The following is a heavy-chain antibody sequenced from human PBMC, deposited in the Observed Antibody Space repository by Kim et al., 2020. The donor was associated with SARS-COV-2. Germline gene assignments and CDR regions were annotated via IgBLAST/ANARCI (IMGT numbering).Heavy chain of an antibody. CDR3: ARSHYYDSSGYPVDY. J-gene: IGHJ4*02. Sequence: QKFKGRVTITADKSTGPAYMELSSLRSEDTAVYYCARSHYYDSSGYPVDYWGQGTLVTVSS. V-gene: IGHV1-69*02. D-gene: IGHD3-22*01.